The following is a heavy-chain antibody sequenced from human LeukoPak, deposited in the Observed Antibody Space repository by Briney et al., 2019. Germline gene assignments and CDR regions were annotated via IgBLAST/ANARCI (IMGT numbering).Heavy chain of an antibody. CDR3: AKGYDASGYYPNWFGP. V-gene: IGHV3-23*01. Sequence: GGSLRLSCAASGFTFSSYAMSWVRQAPGKGLEWVSAISGSGGSTYYADSVKGRFTISRDNSKNTLYLQMNSLRAEDTAVYYCAKGYDASGYYPNWFGPWGQGALATVSS. D-gene: IGHD3-22*01. J-gene: IGHJ5*02. CDR1: GFTFSSYA. CDR2: ISGSGGST.